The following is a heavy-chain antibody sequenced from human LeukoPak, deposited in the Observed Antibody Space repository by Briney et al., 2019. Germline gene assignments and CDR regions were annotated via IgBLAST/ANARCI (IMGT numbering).Heavy chain of an antibody. Sequence: PGRSLKLSCAASGLTFSSYGMHWVRQAPGKGLEWVAVISYDGSNKYYADSVKGRFTISRDNSKNTLYLQMNSLRAEDTAVYYCAKKRALGEVEYSSSYSDYWGQGTLVTVSS. D-gene: IGHD6-6*01. CDR2: ISYDGSNK. CDR3: AKKRALGEVEYSSSYSDY. CDR1: GLTFSSYG. V-gene: IGHV3-30*18. J-gene: IGHJ4*02.